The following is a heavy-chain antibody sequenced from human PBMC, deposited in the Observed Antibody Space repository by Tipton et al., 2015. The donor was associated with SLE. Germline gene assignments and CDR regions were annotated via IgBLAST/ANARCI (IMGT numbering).Heavy chain of an antibody. CDR3: VRAYYGMDV. Sequence: SLRLSCAASGFPFSNFWMHWVRQPPGKGLVWVSEIDSQGSTTNYADSVKGRFSIYRDNAKKTLYLQMNSLRVEDTGVYYCVRAYYGMDVWGQGTTVTVSS. CDR2: IDSQGSTT. D-gene: IGHD2-21*01. J-gene: IGHJ6*02. CDR1: GFPFSNFW. V-gene: IGHV3-74*01.